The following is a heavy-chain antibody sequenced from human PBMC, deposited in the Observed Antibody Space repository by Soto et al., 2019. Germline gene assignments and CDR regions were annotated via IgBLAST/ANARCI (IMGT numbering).Heavy chain of an antibody. J-gene: IGHJ3*02. CDR3: ARVPDYYGSGSYFLGSGAFDI. Sequence: PSETLSLTCTVSGGSISSGGYYWSWIRQHPGKGLEWIGYIYYSGSTYYNPSLKSRVTISVDTSKNQFSLKLSSVTAADTAVYYCARVPDYYGSGSYFLGSGAFDIWGQGTMVTVSS. D-gene: IGHD3-10*01. CDR1: GGSISSGGYY. V-gene: IGHV4-31*03. CDR2: IYYSGST.